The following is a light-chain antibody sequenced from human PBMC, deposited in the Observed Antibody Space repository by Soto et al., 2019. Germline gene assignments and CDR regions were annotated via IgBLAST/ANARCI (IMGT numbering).Light chain of an antibody. CDR2: GAS. CDR3: QQYNNWPPGT. V-gene: IGKV3-15*01. J-gene: IGKJ1*01. Sequence: EIVLTQSPGTLSLSPGERATLSCRASQSFSGNYLAWYQQKPGQAPRLLIYGASTRATGIPARFSGSGSGTEFTLTISSLQSEDFAVYYCQQYNNWPPGTFGQGTKVDIK. CDR1: QSFSGN.